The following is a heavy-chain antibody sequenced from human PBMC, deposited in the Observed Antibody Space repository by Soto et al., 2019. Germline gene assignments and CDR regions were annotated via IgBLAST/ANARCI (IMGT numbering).Heavy chain of an antibody. V-gene: IGHV3-9*01. CDR3: AKSNRYCSGGSCLYFDY. D-gene: IGHD2-15*01. CDR1: GFTFDDYA. J-gene: IGHJ4*02. Sequence: SLRLSCAASGFTFDDYAMHWVRQAPGKGLEWVSGISWNSGSIGYADSVKGRFTISRDNAKNSLYLQMNSLRAEDTALYYCAKSNRYCSGGSCLYFDYWGQGTLVTVSS. CDR2: ISWNSGSI.